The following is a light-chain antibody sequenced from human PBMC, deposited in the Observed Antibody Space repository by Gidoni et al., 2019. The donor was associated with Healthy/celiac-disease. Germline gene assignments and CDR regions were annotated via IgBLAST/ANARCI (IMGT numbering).Light chain of an antibody. CDR2: YDS. CDR1: NIGSKS. V-gene: IGLV3-21*04. Sequence: SYVLTQPPSVSVAPGKTARITCGGNNIGSKSVHWYQQKPGQAPVLVIYYDSDRPSGLPERFSGYNSGNTATLTISRVEAGDEADYYCQVWDSSSDHPYVFGTGTKVTVL. CDR3: QVWDSSSDHPYV. J-gene: IGLJ1*01.